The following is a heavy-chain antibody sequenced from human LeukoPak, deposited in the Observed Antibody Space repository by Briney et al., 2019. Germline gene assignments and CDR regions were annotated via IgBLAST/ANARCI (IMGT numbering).Heavy chain of an antibody. J-gene: IGHJ3*02. CDR2: IYYRGST. Sequence: SETLSLTCTVSGDSVSSNGDYWGWIRQPPGKGLEWIGSIYYRGSTDYNPSLKSRVSISVDTSKNQFSLKLSSVTAADTAVYYCARCVVVVVAALDAFDIWGQGTMVTVSS. CDR1: GDSVSSNGDY. D-gene: IGHD2-15*01. CDR3: ARCVVVVVAALDAFDI. V-gene: IGHV4-39*07.